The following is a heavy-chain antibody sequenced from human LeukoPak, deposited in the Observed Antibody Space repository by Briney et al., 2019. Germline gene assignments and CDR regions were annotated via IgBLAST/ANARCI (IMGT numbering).Heavy chain of an antibody. J-gene: IGHJ4*02. V-gene: IGHV4-59*02. CDR3: AGGGDSGGYYYPMFDY. CDR1: GGSVSSYY. D-gene: IGHD3-22*01. CDR2: IYYSGST. Sequence: SETLSLTCTVSGGSVSSYYWSWIRQPPGKGLEWIGYIYYSGSTNYNPSLKSRVTISVDTSKNQFSLKLNSVTAADTAVYYCAGGGDSGGYYYPMFDYWGQGTLVTVSS.